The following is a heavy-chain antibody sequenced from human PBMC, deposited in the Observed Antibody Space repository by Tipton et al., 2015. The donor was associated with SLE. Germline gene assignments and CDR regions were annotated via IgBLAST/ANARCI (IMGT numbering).Heavy chain of an antibody. Sequence: TLSLTCTVSGGSISSSSYYWGWIRPPPGKGLEWIGSIYYSGSTYYNPSLKSRVTISVDTSKNQFSLRLSSVTAADTAVSYCAPALRGYFDYWSQGTLVTVSS. CDR2: IYYSGST. CDR3: APALRGYFDY. CDR1: GGSISSSSYY. J-gene: IGHJ4*02. D-gene: IGHD2-2*01. V-gene: IGHV4-39*07.